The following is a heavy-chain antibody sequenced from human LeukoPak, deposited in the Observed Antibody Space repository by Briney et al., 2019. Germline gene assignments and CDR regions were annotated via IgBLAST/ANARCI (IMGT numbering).Heavy chain of an antibody. Sequence: GGSLRLSCTASGFTFSTYWMSWVRQAPGKGLEWVANTREDGSEKYYVDSVKGRFTISRDNAKNSLYLQMNSLRAEDTAVYYCARELAGHYYGSGSSFDYWGQETLVTVSS. V-gene: IGHV3-7*01. CDR1: GFTFSTYW. J-gene: IGHJ4*02. D-gene: IGHD3-10*01. CDR2: TREDGSEK. CDR3: ARELAGHYYGSGSSFDY.